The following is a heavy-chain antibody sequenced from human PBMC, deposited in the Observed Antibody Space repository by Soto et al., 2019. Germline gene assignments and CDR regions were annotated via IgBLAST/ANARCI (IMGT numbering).Heavy chain of an antibody. CDR1: GFSLTTDGEG. J-gene: IGHJ4*02. D-gene: IGHD3-10*01. CDR2: IYWDDDE. Sequence: QITLKESGTTLVKPTQPLTLTCSFSGFSLTTDGEGVGWVRQTPGEALEWLALIYWDDDERYSPSLKTRLTITKDTSKNQVVLIMTNMAPMDTATYYCAHSRSLITEDAPVGDFDSWGQGTLVTVSS. V-gene: IGHV2-5*02. CDR3: AHSRSLITEDAPVGDFDS.